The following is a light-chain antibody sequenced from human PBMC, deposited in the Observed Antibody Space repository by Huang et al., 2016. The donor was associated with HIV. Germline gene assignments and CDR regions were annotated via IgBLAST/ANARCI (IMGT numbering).Light chain of an antibody. CDR2: GAS. Sequence: EIVMTQSPATLSVSPGARATLSCRASQRVSSYLAWYQQTPGQSPRLLIYGASTRATGIPARFSGSGSGTEFTLTIASLQSEDFVVYYCQQYNNGCTFGQGTKLEIK. V-gene: IGKV3-15*01. J-gene: IGKJ2*02. CDR3: QQYNNGCT. CDR1: QRVSSY.